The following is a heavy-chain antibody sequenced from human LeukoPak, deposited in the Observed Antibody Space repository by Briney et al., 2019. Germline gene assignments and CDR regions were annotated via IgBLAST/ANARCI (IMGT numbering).Heavy chain of an antibody. V-gene: IGHV1-18*01. Sequence: ASVKVSCKASGYTFTSYGIGWVRQAPGQGLEWMGWISAYNDNTNYVQELQGRVTMTTDTSTSTAYMELRSLRSDDTAVYYCARAISRDGYNDPFDYWGQGSLVTVSS. CDR3: ARAISRDGYNDPFDY. CDR2: ISAYNDNT. CDR1: GYTFTSYG. D-gene: IGHD5-24*01. J-gene: IGHJ4*02.